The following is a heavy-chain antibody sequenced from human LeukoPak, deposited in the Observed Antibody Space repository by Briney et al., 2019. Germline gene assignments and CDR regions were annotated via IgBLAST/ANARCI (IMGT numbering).Heavy chain of an antibody. D-gene: IGHD1-1*01. CDR1: GGSFSGYY. V-gene: IGHV4-34*01. CDR3: ARLGTTGTNWYFDL. Sequence: SETLSLTCAVYGGSFSGYYWSWIRQPPGKGLEWIGSIYYSGNTYYNPSLKSRITISVDTSKNQFSLKLSSVTAADTAVYYCARLGTTGTNWYFDLWGRGTLVTVSS. J-gene: IGHJ2*01. CDR2: IYYSGNT.